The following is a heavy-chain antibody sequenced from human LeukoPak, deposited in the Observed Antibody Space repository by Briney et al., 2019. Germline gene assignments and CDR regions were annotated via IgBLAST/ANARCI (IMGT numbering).Heavy chain of an antibody. J-gene: IGHJ4*02. Sequence: SETLSLTCAVFGGSFSGYYWTWIRQPPGKGLEWIGEIVHSGRTNYSPYLKSRVTLSVDTSKNQFSLRLSSVTAAEAALYYCARGSVLTGYASFDFWGQGALVTVSS. CDR3: ARGSVLTGYASFDF. CDR2: IVHSGRT. CDR1: GGSFSGYY. V-gene: IGHV4-34*12. D-gene: IGHD2-2*01.